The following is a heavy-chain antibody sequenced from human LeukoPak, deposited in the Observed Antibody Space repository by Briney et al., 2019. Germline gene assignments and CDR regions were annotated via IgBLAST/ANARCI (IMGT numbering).Heavy chain of an antibody. CDR3: AKDKSPYSSSWYDY. CDR1: GFTFDDYA. CDR2: ISWNSGSI. V-gene: IGHV3-9*01. D-gene: IGHD6-13*01. J-gene: IGHJ4*02. Sequence: GGSLRLSCAASGFTFDDYAMHWVRQAPGKGLEWVSGISWNSGSIGYADPVKGRFTISRDNAKNSLYPQMNSLRAEDTALYYCAKDKSPYSSSWYDYWGQGTLVTVSS.